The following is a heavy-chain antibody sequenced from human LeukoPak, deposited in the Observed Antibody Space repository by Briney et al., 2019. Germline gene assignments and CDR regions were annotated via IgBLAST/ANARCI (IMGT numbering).Heavy chain of an antibody. J-gene: IGHJ4*02. CDR3: ARGGGPYDFWSGYYTRTRYYFDY. D-gene: IGHD3-3*01. Sequence: SETLSLTCTVSGGSISSYYWSWIRQPAGKGLEWIGRIYTSGSTNYNPSLKSRVTISVDTSKNQFSLKLSSVTAADTAVYYCARGGGPYDFWSGYYTRTRYYFDYWGQGTLVTVSS. V-gene: IGHV4-4*07. CDR1: GGSISSYY. CDR2: IYTSGST.